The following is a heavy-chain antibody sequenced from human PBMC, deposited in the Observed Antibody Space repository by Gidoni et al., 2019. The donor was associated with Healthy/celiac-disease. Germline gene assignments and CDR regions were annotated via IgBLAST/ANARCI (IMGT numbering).Heavy chain of an antibody. V-gene: IGHV4-34*01. CDR1: GGSFSGYY. J-gene: IGHJ3*02. CDR2: INHSGST. Sequence: QVQLQQWGAGLLKPSETLSLTCAVYGGSFSGYYWSWIRQPPGKGLEWIGEINHSGSTNYNPSLKSRVTISVDTSKNQFSLKLSSVTAADTAVYYCANRRTLYYYGSGSRGNAFDIWGQGTMVTVSS. D-gene: IGHD3-10*01. CDR3: ANRRTLYYYGSGSRGNAFDI.